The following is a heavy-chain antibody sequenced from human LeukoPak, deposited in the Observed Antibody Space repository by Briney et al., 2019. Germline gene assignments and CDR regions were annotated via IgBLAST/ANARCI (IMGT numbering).Heavy chain of an antibody. J-gene: IGHJ5*01. CDR1: GGSFSGYY. CDR3: ARERKGFCDS. D-gene: IGHD2-15*01. Sequence: TSETLSLTCAVYGGSFSGYYWSWIRQPPGQGLEWIGYIFYSGSTYYNPSLKSRVTVSVDTSKNQFSLKLISVTAADTAVYYCARERKGFCDSWGQGTLVTVSS. V-gene: IGHV4-30-4*01. CDR2: IFYSGST.